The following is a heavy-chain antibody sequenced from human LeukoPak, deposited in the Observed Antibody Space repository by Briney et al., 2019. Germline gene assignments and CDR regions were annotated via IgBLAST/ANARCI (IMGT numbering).Heavy chain of an antibody. D-gene: IGHD3-3*01. V-gene: IGHV1-8*01. CDR1: GYTFTSYD. CDR2: MNPNSGNT. J-gene: IGHJ4*02. CDR3: ARGRVRFLEWLLAY. Sequence: ASVKVSCKASGYTFTSYDINWVRQAPGQGLEWMGWMNPNSGNTGYAQKFQGRVTMTRNTSISTAYMELSSLRSEDTAVYYCARGRVRFLEWLLAYWGQGTLVTVSP.